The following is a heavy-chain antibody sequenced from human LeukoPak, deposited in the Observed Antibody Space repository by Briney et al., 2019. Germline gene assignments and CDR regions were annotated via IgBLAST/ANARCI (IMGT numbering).Heavy chain of an antibody. J-gene: IGHJ4*02. CDR1: GDSMNSYY. V-gene: IGHV4-59*08. CDR2: IYYSGIT. Sequence: SETLSLTCTVSGDSMNSYYWSWIRQPPGKGLEWIGYIYYSGITNYNPSLKSRVTISVDTSKNQFSLKLSSVTAADPAVYYCARHFGTRGWPKSYFDYWGQGTLVTV. CDR3: ARHFGTRGWPKSYFDY. D-gene: IGHD1-7*01.